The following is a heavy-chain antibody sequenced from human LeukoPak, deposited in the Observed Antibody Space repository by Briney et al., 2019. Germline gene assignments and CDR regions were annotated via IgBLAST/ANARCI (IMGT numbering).Heavy chain of an antibody. J-gene: IGHJ6*02. D-gene: IGHD3-3*01. Sequence: SVKVSCKASGGTFSSYAISWVRQAPGQGLEWMGGIIPIFGTANYAQKFQGRVTVTADESTSTAYMELSSLRSEDTAEYYCARNEYYDFWSGYLDVWGQGTTVTVSS. CDR2: IIPIFGTA. CDR1: GGTFSSYA. V-gene: IGHV1-69*13. CDR3: ARNEYYDFWSGYLDV.